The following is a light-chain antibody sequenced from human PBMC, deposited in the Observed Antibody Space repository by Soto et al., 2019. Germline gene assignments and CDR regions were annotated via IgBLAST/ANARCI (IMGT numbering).Light chain of an antibody. J-gene: IGKJ5*01. CDR2: AAS. CDR1: QSISSY. V-gene: IGKV1-39*01. Sequence: DIQMTQSPSSLSASVGDRVTITCRASQSISSYLNWYQQKPGKAPKLLIYAASSLQSGVPSRFSGSGSGTDFTLTISSLQPEDFATYYCQQSYSTPITFGHGTRLEL. CDR3: QQSYSTPIT.